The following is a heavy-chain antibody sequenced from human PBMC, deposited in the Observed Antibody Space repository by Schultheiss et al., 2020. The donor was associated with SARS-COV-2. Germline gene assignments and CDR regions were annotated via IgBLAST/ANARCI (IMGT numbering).Heavy chain of an antibody. D-gene: IGHD2-15*01. Sequence: GGSLRLSCAASGFTFSNSDMTWIRQAPGKGLEWVSYISSSGSTIYYADSVKGRLTISRDNAKNSLYLQMNSLRAEDTAVYYCARFIVVVVAATGDDAFDIWGQGTMVTVSS. CDR2: ISSSGSTI. V-gene: IGHV3-11*01. CDR1: GFTFSNSD. J-gene: IGHJ3*02. CDR3: ARFIVVVVAATGDDAFDI.